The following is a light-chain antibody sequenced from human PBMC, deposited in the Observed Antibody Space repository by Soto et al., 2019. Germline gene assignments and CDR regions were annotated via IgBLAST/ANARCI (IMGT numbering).Light chain of an antibody. J-gene: IGKJ5*01. CDR1: QSVLYSSNNKNY. Sequence: DIVMTQSPDSLAVSLGERATINCRSSQSVLYSSNNKNYLAWYQQKQGQTPKLVIYWASTRESGVPDRFSGSGSGTDFTLTVSRLQAEDVEVYYCQQYYTNPITFGQGTRLEIK. V-gene: IGKV4-1*01. CDR3: QQYYTNPIT. CDR2: WAS.